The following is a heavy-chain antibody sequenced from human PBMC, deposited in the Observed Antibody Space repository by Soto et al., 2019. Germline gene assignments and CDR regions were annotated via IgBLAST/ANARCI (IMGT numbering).Heavy chain of an antibody. J-gene: IGHJ5*02. V-gene: IGHV3-15*01. CDR2: IKTKAAGGPT. CDR3: AWTGAHWLDP. CDR1: GLTFSDAW. Sequence: EVQLVESGGGLVKPGGSLRLSCEVSGLTFSDAWMSWVRQAPGKGLEWVGRIKTKAAGGPTDYAAPVQGRFTISRDDSKNTIYLEMNSLETEDTAVYYCAWTGAHWLDPRGQGTLVIVSS.